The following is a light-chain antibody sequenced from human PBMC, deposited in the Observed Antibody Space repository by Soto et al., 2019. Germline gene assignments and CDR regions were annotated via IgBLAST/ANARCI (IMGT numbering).Light chain of an antibody. J-gene: IGKJ2*01. CDR1: HGIRNF. Sequence: DIQMTQSPSSLSASAGDRVTITCRASHGIRNFLGWYQQKPGTAPKRLIHAAYSLESGVPSRFSGSGSGTEFTLTISSLQPEDFATYYCLQHDTYPFTFGQGTKVEIK. V-gene: IGKV1-17*01. CDR3: LQHDTYPFT. CDR2: AAY.